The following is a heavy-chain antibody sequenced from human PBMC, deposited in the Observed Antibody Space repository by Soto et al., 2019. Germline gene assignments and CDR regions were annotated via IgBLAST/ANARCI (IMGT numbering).Heavy chain of an antibody. CDR3: ARPDEGGYSSNHHYYYALDV. V-gene: IGHV1-69*01. Sequence: QVQLVQSGAEVKKPGSSVKVSCKASGGTFRSYSISWVRQAPGQGLEWMGGIIPIFDITIYAQKFQGRVTITADESTSTAYMELSSLGSDDTAVYYCARPDEGGYSSNHHYYYALDVWGQGTTVTV. D-gene: IGHD3-22*01. CDR2: IIPIFDIT. J-gene: IGHJ6*02. CDR1: GGTFRSYS.